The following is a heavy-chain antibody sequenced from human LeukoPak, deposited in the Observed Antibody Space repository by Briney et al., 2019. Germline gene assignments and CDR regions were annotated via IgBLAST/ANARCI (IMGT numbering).Heavy chain of an antibody. V-gene: IGHV4-4*07. Sequence: SETLSLTCTVSGDSISRYYWSWIRQPAGKGLEWIGRIYNGGIITYNPSLKSRVTMSIDTSNNQFSLRLRFVTAADTAVYYCARDSGITGEVKFDPWGQGTLVTGSS. D-gene: IGHD3-10*01. J-gene: IGHJ5*02. CDR2: IYNGGII. CDR3: ARDSGITGEVKFDP. CDR1: GDSISRYY.